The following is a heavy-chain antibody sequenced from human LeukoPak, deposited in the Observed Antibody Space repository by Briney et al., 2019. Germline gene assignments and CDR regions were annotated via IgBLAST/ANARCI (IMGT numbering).Heavy chain of an antibody. J-gene: IGHJ6*01. CDR3: ARGGGLDV. CDR2: INHNGNVN. D-gene: IGHD3-16*01. V-gene: IGHV3-7*03. CDR1: GFTFSSYW. Sequence: GGSLRLSCAASGFTFSSYWMNWARQAPGKGLEWVASINHNGNVNYYVDSVKGRFTISRDNAKNSLYLQMSNLRAEDTAVYFWARGGGLDVWGQGGTVP.